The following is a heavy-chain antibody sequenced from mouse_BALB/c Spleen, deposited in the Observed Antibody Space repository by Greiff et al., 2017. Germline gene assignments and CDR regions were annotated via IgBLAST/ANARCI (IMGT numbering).Heavy chain of an antibody. CDR2: INPYNDGT. CDR3: ARGGYFWYFDV. CDR1: GYTFTSYV. Sequence: EVKLVESGPELVKPGASVKMSCKASGYTFTSYVMHWVKQKPGQGLEWIGYINPYNDGTKYNEKFKGKATLTSDKSSSTAYMELSSLTSEDSAVYYCARGGYFWYFDVWGAGTTVTVSS. V-gene: IGHV1-14*01. J-gene: IGHJ1*01.